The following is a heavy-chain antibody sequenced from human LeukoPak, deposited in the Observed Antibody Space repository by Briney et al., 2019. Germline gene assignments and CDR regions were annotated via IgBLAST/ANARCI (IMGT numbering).Heavy chain of an antibody. D-gene: IGHD2-15*01. CDR1: GFTFSSYE. CDR2: ISSSGSTK. Sequence: GGSLRLSCAASGFTFSSYEMNWVRLAPGKGLEWVSYISSSGSTKYYADSVKGRFTISRDNAKNTLYLQMNSLRVEDTAVYYCARDLAGSRDKWGQGTLVTVSS. CDR3: ARDLAGSRDK. V-gene: IGHV3-48*03. J-gene: IGHJ4*02.